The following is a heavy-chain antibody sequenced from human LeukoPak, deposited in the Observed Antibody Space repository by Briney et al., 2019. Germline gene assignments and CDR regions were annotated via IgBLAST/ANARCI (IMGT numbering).Heavy chain of an antibody. CDR1: GDSVSSNSAV. CDR2: TYYRSKWYN. CDR3: ARLGLGGAFDI. V-gene: IGHV6-1*01. D-gene: IGHD2-15*01. J-gene: IGHJ3*02. Sequence: SQTLSLTCAISGDSVSSNSAVWNWIRQSPSRGLEWLERTYYRSKWYNDYAVSVKSRITIKPDTSKNQFSLQLNSATPEDTAVYYCARLGLGGAFDIWGQGTMVTVSS.